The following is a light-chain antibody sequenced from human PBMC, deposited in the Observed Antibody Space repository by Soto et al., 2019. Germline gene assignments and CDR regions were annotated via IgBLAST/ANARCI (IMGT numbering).Light chain of an antibody. J-gene: IGKJ1*01. CDR3: QQYDISPCP. CDR2: DSS. Sequence: IVLPQSPATLSLSQGERATLSGTASQSLSSNFFAWYQQKPGQPPTLLLYDSSTSATGFPDRFSGSGSGTDFTLTIISLEPEDGAVYYCQQYDISPCPFGQGTKVDIK. CDR1: QSLSSNF. V-gene: IGKV3-20*01.